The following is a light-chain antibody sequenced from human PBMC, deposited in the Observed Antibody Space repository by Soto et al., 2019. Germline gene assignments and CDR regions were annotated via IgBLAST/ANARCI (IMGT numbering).Light chain of an antibody. CDR2: AAS. J-gene: IGKJ2*01. Sequence: IQLTQSPSSLSASVGDRVTITCRASQGISSYLAWYQQKPGKAPKLLIYAASTLQSGVQSRFSGSGSGTDSTLTISSLQPEDFATYYCQQLNSYPRTFGQGTKLEIK. CDR1: QGISSY. V-gene: IGKV1-9*01. CDR3: QQLNSYPRT.